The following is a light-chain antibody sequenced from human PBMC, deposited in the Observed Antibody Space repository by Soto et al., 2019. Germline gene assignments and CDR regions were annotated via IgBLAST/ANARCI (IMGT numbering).Light chain of an antibody. V-gene: IGLV2-14*01. Sequence: QSALAQPASVSGSPGQSIPISCTGTSSDVGAYNSVSWYQQHPGQAPQLMIYEVSNRPSGVSNRFSGSKSGNTASLTISGLQAEDETDYYCSSYTSTGAWVFGGGTKLTVL. CDR2: EVS. CDR1: SSDVGAYNS. CDR3: SSYTSTGAWV. J-gene: IGLJ3*02.